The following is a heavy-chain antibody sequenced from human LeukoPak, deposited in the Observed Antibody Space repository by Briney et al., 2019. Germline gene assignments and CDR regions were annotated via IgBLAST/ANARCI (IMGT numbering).Heavy chain of an antibody. J-gene: IGHJ4*02. CDR3: ARVLDGYNIRDYFDY. Sequence: ASVKVSCKASGYTFTSYYIHWVRQAPGQGLEWMGLINPSGGSTNYAQKFQGRVTMTRDTSTSTVYMELSSLRSDDTAVYYCARVLDGYNIRDYFDYWGQGTLVTVSS. CDR2: INPSGGST. V-gene: IGHV1-46*01. D-gene: IGHD5-24*01. CDR1: GYTFTSYY.